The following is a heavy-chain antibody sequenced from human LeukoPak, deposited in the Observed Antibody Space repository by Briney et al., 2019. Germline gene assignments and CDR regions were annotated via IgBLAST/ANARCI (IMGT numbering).Heavy chain of an antibody. Sequence: GGSLRLSCAASGFTFSNYVMSWVRQAPGKGLEWVSAISGSGGDTFYADSVKGRFTVSRDNSKNTLYVQMNSLRAEDTAVYYCAKTVVTAIRGGFDYWGRGALVTVSS. CDR2: ISGSGGDT. J-gene: IGHJ4*02. CDR1: GFTFSNYV. D-gene: IGHD2-21*02. V-gene: IGHV3-23*01. CDR3: AKTVVTAIRGGFDY.